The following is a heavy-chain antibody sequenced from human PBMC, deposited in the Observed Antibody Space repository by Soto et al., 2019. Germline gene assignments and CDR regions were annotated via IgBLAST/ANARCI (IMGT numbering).Heavy chain of an antibody. CDR3: ASLPGGYYYYYGMDV. V-gene: IGHV3-74*01. CDR2: INSDGSST. Sequence: GGSLRLSCAASGFTFSSYWMHWVRQAPGKGLVWVSRINSDGSSTSYADPVKGRFTISRDNAKNTLYLQMNSLRAEDTAVYYCASLPGGYYYYYGMDVWGQGTTVTVSS. CDR1: GFTFSSYW. J-gene: IGHJ6*02.